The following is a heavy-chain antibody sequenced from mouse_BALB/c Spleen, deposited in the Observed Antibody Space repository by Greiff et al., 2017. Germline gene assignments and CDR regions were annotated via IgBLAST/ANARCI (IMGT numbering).Heavy chain of an antibody. Sequence: VQLQESGPGLVAPSQSLSITCTVSGFSLTSYGVHWVRQPPGKGLEWLGIIWGDGSTDYNSALKSRLSISKDNSKSQVFLKMNSLQTDDTAMYYCARGGGSSYVAYWGQGTLVTVSA. V-gene: IGHV2-6-7*01. D-gene: IGHD1-1*01. J-gene: IGHJ3*01. CDR2: IWGDGST. CDR1: GFSLTSYG. CDR3: ARGGGSSYVAY.